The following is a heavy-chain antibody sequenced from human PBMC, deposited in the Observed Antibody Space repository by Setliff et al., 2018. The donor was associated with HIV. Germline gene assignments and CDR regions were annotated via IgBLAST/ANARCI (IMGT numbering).Heavy chain of an antibody. CDR1: GGTFRSFG. CDR3: VRGGASGYLSN. D-gene: IGHD5-12*01. Sequence: ASVKVSCKASGGTFRSFGISWVRQAPGKGLEWVGGINPMFGTANYAQKYLGRVTIRADESTITAHLELSSLTYEDTAVFYCVRGGASGYLSNWGQGTPVTVSS. V-gene: IGHV1-69*13. CDR2: INPMFGTA. J-gene: IGHJ4*02.